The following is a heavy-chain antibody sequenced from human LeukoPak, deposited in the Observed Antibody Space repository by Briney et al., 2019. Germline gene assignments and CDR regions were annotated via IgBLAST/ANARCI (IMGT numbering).Heavy chain of an antibody. CDR3: ATRESSMARTF. Sequence: GGSLRLSCAASGFTFSTYAMSWVRQVPGKGLEWVANINEVGTKEDYVDSVRGRFTISRDNTKNTLYLQMNSLRAEDTALYYCATRESSMARTFWGQGTLVTVSS. J-gene: IGHJ4*02. CDR2: INEVGTKE. D-gene: IGHD3-10*01. V-gene: IGHV3-7*01. CDR1: GFTFSTYA.